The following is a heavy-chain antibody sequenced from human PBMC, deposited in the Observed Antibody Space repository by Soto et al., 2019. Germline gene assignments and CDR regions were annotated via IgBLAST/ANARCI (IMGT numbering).Heavy chain of an antibody. CDR2: INHSGST. CDR1: GGSFSGYY. D-gene: IGHD4-17*01. J-gene: IGHJ5*02. V-gene: IGHV4-34*01. CDR3: ARPATVTTFGHNWFDP. Sequence: SETLSLTCAVYGGSFSGYYWSWIRQPPGKGLEWIGEINHSGSTNYNPSLKSRVTISVDTSKNQFSLKLSSVTAADTAVYYCARPATVTTFGHNWFDPWGQGTLVTVSS.